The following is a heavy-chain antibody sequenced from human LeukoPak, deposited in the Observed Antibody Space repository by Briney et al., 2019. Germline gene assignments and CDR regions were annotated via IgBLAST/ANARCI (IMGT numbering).Heavy chain of an antibody. CDR1: GGSFSGYY. Sequence: PSETLSLTCAVYGGSFSGYYWSWIRQPPGKGLEWIGEINHSGSTNYNPSLKSRVTISVDTSKNQFSLKLNSLTAADTAVYYCARDLRMGGPWRQFDYWGQGTLVTVSS. CDR3: ARDLRMGGPWRQFDY. D-gene: IGHD3-16*01. J-gene: IGHJ4*02. CDR2: INHSGST. V-gene: IGHV4-34*01.